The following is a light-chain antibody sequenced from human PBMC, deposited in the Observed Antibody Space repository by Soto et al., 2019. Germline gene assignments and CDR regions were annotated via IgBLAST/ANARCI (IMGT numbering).Light chain of an antibody. CDR2: DAS. J-gene: IGKJ4*01. Sequence: EIVLTQSPATLSLSPGERATLSCRASQSVSSCLAWYQQKPDQAPRLLIYDASNRATGIPARFSGSGSGTDFTLTISSLEPEDFAVYYCQQSSNWPLTFGGGTKVEIK. CDR1: QSVSSC. V-gene: IGKV3-11*01. CDR3: QQSSNWPLT.